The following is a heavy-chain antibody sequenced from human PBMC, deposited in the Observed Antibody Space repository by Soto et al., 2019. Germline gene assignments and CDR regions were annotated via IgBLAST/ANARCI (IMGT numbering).Heavy chain of an antibody. V-gene: IGHV1-69*01. Sequence: QVQLVQSGAEVKKPGSSVKVSCKASGGTFSSYAISWVRQAPGQGLEWMGGIIPIFGTANYAQKFQGRVTITPEETTRTDYMERSRLRYVRTAVCYCARAWVGAPPRAEYYSAMDAWGQGTTVTVS. CDR3: ARAWVGAPPRAEYYSAMDA. CDR1: GGTFSSYA. J-gene: IGHJ6*02. D-gene: IGHD3-16*01. CDR2: IIPIFGTA.